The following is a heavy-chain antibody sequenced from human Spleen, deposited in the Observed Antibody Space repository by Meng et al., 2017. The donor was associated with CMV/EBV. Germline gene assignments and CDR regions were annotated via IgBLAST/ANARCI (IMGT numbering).Heavy chain of an antibody. CDR1: GFTFSSYA. CDR2: LSFDGNSK. V-gene: IGHV3-30*03. J-gene: IGHJ6*02. Sequence: GESLKISCAASGFTFSSYAMSWVRQAPGKGLEGVAVLSFDGNSKYYADSVKDRFILSRDNSKSPVYLQMNSLRPEDTAVYYCARDQLLNSYYYYGIDVWGQGTTVTVSS. D-gene: IGHD2-2*01. CDR3: ARDQLLNSYYYYGIDV.